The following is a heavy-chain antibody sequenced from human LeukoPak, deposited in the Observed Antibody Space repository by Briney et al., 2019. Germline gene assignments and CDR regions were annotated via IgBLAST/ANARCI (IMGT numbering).Heavy chain of an antibody. CDR1: GGSFSGYY. D-gene: IGHD3-3*01. CDR3: ARLGIFGVVIMWYFDY. CDR2: INHSGST. Sequence: SETLSLTCAVYGGSFSGYYWSWIRQPPGKGLEWIGEINHSGSTNYNPSLKSRVTISVDTSKNQFSLKLSSVTAADTAVYYCARLGIFGVVIMWYFDYWGQGTLVTVSS. J-gene: IGHJ4*02. V-gene: IGHV4-34*01.